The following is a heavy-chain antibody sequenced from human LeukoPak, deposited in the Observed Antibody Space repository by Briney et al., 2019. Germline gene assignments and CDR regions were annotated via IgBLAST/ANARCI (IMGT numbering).Heavy chain of an antibody. CDR3: ARDYSGWSLDP. Sequence: PGGTLRLSCAASGFTFSSYGMSWVRQAPGKGLEWVSAISGSGGSTYYADSVKGRFTISRDNSKNTLYLQMNSLRAEDTAVYYCARDYSGWSLDPWGQGTLVTVSS. CDR2: ISGSGGST. J-gene: IGHJ5*02. CDR1: GFTFSSYG. V-gene: IGHV3-23*01. D-gene: IGHD5-12*01.